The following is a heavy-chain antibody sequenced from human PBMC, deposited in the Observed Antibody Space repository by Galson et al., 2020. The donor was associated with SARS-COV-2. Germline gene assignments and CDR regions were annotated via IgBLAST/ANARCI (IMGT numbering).Heavy chain of an antibody. D-gene: IGHD5-18*01. J-gene: IGHJ4*02. CDR1: GFSLSTSGMC. CDR2: IDWDDDK. CDR3: ARFSAMVAVLDY. Sequence: SGPTLVKTTQTLTLTCTFSGFSLSTSGMCVSWIRQPPGKALEWLARIDWDDDKYYSTSLKTRLTISKDTSKNQVVLTMTNMDPVDTATYYCARFSAMVAVLDYWGQGTLVTVSS. V-gene: IGHV2-70*11.